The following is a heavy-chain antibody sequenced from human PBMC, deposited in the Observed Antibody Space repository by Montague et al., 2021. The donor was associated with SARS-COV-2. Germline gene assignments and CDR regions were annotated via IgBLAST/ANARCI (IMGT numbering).Heavy chain of an antibody. CDR2: VRSSGGSP. CDR3: AKDMWDLYYFDY. D-gene: IGHD1-26*01. J-gene: IGHJ4*02. CDR1: GFIFSSFA. V-gene: IGHV3-23*01. Sequence: SLRLSCAASGFIFSSFAMSWVRQAPGQGLEWVSAVRSSGGSPNYADSVKGRFTIYRDNSNNMLYLQMNGLIAEDTAVYYCAKDMWDLYYFDYWGQGTLVTVSS.